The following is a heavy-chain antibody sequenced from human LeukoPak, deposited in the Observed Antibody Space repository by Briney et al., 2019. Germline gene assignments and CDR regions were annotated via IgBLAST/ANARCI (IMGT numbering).Heavy chain of an antibody. Sequence: SETLSLTCAVYGGSFSGYYWSWIRQPPGKGLEWIGEINHSGSTNYNPSLKSRVTISVDTSKNQFSLKLSSVTAADTAVYYCGIDCSSTSCYTGRGDYWGQGTRVTVSS. V-gene: IGHV4-34*01. J-gene: IGHJ4*02. D-gene: IGHD2-2*02. CDR2: INHSGST. CDR1: GGSFSGYY. CDR3: GIDCSSTSCYTGRGDY.